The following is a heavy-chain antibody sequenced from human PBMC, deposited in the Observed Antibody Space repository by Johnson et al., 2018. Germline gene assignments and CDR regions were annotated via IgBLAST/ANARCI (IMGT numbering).Heavy chain of an antibody. CDR1: GGSISSYY. Sequence: QVQLVESGPGLVKPSETLSLTCTVSGGSISSYYWSWIRQPPGKGLEWLGYIYSSGSTNSNPSLNSRVTISVATPKNQCSLKLRSVTAADTAVYYCARSLYGSSGYVYYYYYMDVWGKGTTVTVSS. D-gene: IGHD3-22*01. CDR2: IYSSGST. V-gene: IGHV4-59*12. CDR3: ARSLYGSSGYVYYYYYMDV. J-gene: IGHJ6*03.